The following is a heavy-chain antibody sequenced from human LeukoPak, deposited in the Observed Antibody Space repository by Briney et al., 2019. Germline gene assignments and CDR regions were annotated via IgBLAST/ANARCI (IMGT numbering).Heavy chain of an antibody. CDR2: ISGRSNNT. CDR1: GFIFSNYA. D-gene: IGHD3-9*01. CDR3: AKWGDYDVLTGYYVSDF. Sequence: GASLRLSCAASGFIFSNYAMYWVRQAPGKGLEWVSAISGRSNNTYYADSVKGRFTISRDSSKNTLYLQMNSLRADDTAVYYCAKWGDYDVLTGYYVSDFWGQGTLVTVPS. J-gene: IGHJ4*02. V-gene: IGHV3-23*01.